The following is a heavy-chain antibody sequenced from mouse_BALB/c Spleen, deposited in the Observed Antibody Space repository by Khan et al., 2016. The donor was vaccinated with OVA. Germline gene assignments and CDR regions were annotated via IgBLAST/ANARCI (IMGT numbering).Heavy chain of an antibody. CDR3: ARTARIKY. CDR2: ISYSGST. V-gene: IGHV3-2*02. J-gene: IGHJ2*01. Sequence: VQLKESGPGLVKPSQSLSLTCTVTGYSITSGYGWNWLRQFPGNKLEWMGYISYSGSTNYNPSLKSRISITRDTSKNQFFLQLNSVTTEDTATYYSARTARIKYWGQGTTLTVSS. CDR1: GYSITSGYG. D-gene: IGHD1-2*01.